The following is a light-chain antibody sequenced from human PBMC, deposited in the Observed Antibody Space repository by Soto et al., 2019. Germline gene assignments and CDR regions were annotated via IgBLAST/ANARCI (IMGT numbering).Light chain of an antibody. V-gene: IGKV3-20*01. CDR1: QSVSSSY. CDR3: QQYGSSPFT. CDR2: GAS. J-gene: IGKJ3*01. Sequence: EIVLTQSPGTLSLSPGERATLSCRASQSVSSSYVAWYQQKPGQAPRLLIYGASSRATVIPDRFSGSGSGTDFTLTISRLEPEDFAVYYWQQYGSSPFTFGPGTKVDIK.